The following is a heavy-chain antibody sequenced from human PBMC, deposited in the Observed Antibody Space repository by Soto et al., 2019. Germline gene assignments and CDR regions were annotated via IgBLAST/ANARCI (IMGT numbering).Heavy chain of an antibody. D-gene: IGHD3-10*01. CDR2: IIPILGIA. CDR3: ARDRLWFGELSGYYYGMDV. CDR1: GGTFSSYT. Sequence: QVQLVQSGAEVKKPGSSVKVSCKASGGTFSSYTISWVRQAPGQGLEWMGRIIPILGIANYAQKFQGRVTITADKXTSEAXXELSSLRSEDTAVYYCARDRLWFGELSGYYYGMDVWGQGTTVTVSS. V-gene: IGHV1-69*08. J-gene: IGHJ6*02.